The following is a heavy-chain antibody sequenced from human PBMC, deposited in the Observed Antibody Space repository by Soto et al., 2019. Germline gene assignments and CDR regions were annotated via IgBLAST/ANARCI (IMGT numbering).Heavy chain of an antibody. J-gene: IGHJ6*02. Sequence: GGSLRLSCAASGFTFSSYSMNWVRQAPGKGLEWVSSISSSSSYIYYTDSVKGRFTISIDNAKNSLYLQMNSLRAEDTAVYYCAREYCXSTSCYYNYYYYYGMDVWGPGTTVTVSS. CDR1: GFTFSSYS. D-gene: IGHD2-2*01. CDR3: AREYCXSTSCYYNYYYYYGMDV. V-gene: IGHV3-21*01. CDR2: ISSSSSYI.